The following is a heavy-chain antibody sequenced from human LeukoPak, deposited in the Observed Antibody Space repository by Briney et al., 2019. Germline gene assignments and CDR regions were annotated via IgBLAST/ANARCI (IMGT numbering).Heavy chain of an antibody. D-gene: IGHD2-15*01. CDR1: GYSSTNYG. CDR3: ARDRYLDCSGGTCYLDY. J-gene: IGHJ4*02. CDR2: IHIYRGNT. V-gene: IGHV1-18*01. Sequence: ASVKVSCKASGYSSTNYGISWVRQAPGQGLEWMGWIHIYRGNTNYAQKFQGRVTMTTDTSTSTVYMEVRGLRSDDTAMYYCARDRYLDCSGGTCYLDYWGQGTLVTVPS.